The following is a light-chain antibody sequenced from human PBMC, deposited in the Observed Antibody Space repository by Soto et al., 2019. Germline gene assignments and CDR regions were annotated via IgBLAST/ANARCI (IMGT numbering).Light chain of an antibody. V-gene: IGLV2-14*01. CDR3: NSYTSSGTYV. CDR2: EVT. Sequence: HSVLTQTASVYGSPGQSITISCSGSSGDFCGYNSVSWYQPHPGKAPKPLIYEVTNRPSGLSNRFSGSKSGSAASLTISWLQAEDEADYYCNSYTSSGTYVFGTGTKVTVL. CDR1: SGDFCGYNS. J-gene: IGLJ1*01.